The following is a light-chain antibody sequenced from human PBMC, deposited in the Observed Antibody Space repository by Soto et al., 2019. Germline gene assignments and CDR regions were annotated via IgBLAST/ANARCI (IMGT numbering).Light chain of an antibody. CDR2: EVI. J-gene: IGLJ1*01. V-gene: IGLV2-14*01. Sequence: QSALTQPASVSGSPGQSITISCTGTSRDVGGYNYVSWYQQHPGKAPKLLLYEVIKRPSGVSNRFSGSKSGNTASLTISGLQADDEADYYCSSYTSSSTPLVFGTGTKVTVL. CDR1: SRDVGGYNY. CDR3: SSYTSSSTPLV.